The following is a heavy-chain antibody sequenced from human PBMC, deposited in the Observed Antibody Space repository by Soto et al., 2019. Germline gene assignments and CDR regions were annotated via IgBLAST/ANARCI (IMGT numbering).Heavy chain of an antibody. J-gene: IGHJ5*02. CDR2: IYYSGST. D-gene: IGHD3-22*01. V-gene: IGHV4-59*01. CDR3: ARQGYYDSSGYYYDNWFDP. CDR1: GGSISSYY. Sequence: QVQLQESGPGLVKPSETLSLTCTVSGGSISSYYWSWIRQPPGKGLEWIGYIYYSGSTNYNPSLKSRVTISVDTSKNQFSLKLSSVTAADTAVYYCARQGYYDSSGYYYDNWFDPWGQGTLVTVSS.